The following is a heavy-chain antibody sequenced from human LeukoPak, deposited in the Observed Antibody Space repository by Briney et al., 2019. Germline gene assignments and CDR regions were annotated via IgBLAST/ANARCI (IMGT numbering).Heavy chain of an antibody. J-gene: IGHJ4*02. Sequence: ASVKVSCTTSGYNLFKYAIHWVRQAPGQRFEWMGWIDGGNGDTRFSQKFQDRVSFTRDTFATTVYMELTSLRSEDTAVYYCARDQSRDIRVDFDYWGQGTLVIVSS. V-gene: IGHV1-3*01. CDR3: ARDQSRDIRVDFDY. D-gene: IGHD5-24*01. CDR2: IDGGNGDT. CDR1: GYNLFKYA.